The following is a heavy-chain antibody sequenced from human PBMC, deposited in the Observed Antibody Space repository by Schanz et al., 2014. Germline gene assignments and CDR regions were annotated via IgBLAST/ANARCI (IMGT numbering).Heavy chain of an antibody. V-gene: IGHV3-11*05. CDR1: GFTFSDYY. J-gene: IGHJ5*01. CDR3: AKDLYNYGIFDS. Sequence: VRLVESGGGLVQPGRSLRLSCAASGFTFSDYYMSWIRQAPGKGLEWVSHISGSSIHKNYADSVKGRFSISRDNGETSVYLQMNSLRAEDTAVYYCAKDLYNYGIFDSWGQGTLVTVSS. D-gene: IGHD3-16*01. CDR2: ISGSSIHK.